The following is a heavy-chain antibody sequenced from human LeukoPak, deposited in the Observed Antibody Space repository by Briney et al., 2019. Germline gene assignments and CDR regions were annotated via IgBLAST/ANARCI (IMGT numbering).Heavy chain of an antibody. D-gene: IGHD2-2*02. CDR1: GGTFSSFP. CDR2: IIPILGTA. J-gene: IGHJ4*02. CDR3: ASKRGYCSSTSCYTLDY. Sequence: EASVKVSCKASGGTFSSFPISWVRQAPGQGLEWMGGIIPILGTANYAQKFQGRVTITADESTSTAYMELSSLRSEDTAVYYCASKRGYCSSTSCYTLDYWGQGTLVTVSS. V-gene: IGHV1-69*13.